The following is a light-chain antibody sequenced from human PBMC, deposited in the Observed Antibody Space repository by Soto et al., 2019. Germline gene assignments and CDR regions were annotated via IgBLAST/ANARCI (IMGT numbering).Light chain of an antibody. J-gene: IGKJ5*01. V-gene: IGKV3D-20*02. Sequence: EIVLTQSPGTLSLSPGERATLSCRASQSVSSSYLAWYQQKPGQAPRLLIYGTSSRATGIPDGFSGSGSGTDFTLTIGSLEPEDFAIYYCQQRSNWPITFGQGTRLEI. CDR1: QSVSSSY. CDR2: GTS. CDR3: QQRSNWPIT.